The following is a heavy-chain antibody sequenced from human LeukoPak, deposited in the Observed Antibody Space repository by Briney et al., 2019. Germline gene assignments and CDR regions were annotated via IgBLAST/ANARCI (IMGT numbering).Heavy chain of an antibody. CDR3: AKAGVAAGYYYYYYMDV. D-gene: IGHD6-25*01. CDR1: GFTFSSYS. CDR2: ISSSSSYI. J-gene: IGHJ6*03. V-gene: IGHV3-21*04. Sequence: GGSLRLSCAASGFTFSSYSMNWVRQAPGKGLEWVSSISSSSSYIYYADSVKGRFTISRDNAKNSLYLQMNSLRAEDTAVYYCAKAGVAAGYYYYYYMDVWGKGTTVTVSS.